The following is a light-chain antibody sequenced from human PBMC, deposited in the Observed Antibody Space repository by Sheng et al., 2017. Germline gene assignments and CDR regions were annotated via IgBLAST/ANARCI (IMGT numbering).Light chain of an antibody. CDR1: QSISSW. Sequence: DIQMTQSPSTLSASVGDRVTITCRASQSISSWLAWYQQKPGKAPKILIYKASILESGVPSRFSGSGSGTEFTLTISSLQSEDFAVYYCQQYNNWPPLTFGQGTKVEIK. CDR2: KAS. CDR3: QQYNNWPPLT. J-gene: IGKJ1*01. V-gene: IGKV1-5*03.